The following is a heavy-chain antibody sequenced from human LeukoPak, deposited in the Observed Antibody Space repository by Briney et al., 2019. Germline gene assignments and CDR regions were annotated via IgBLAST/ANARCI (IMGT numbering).Heavy chain of an antibody. CDR2: ISSVGTTT. Sequence: GGSLGLSCAACGFAFSTYTMNWARQAPGKGLEWVASISSVGTTTHYAFSAKGRFTISRDNAQNVLYLKMNGLRGEDAALYYCLRGDSRDFWGQGTLVTVSS. D-gene: IGHD3-22*01. J-gene: IGHJ4*02. V-gene: IGHV3-21*01. CDR1: GFAFSTYT. CDR3: LRGDSRDF.